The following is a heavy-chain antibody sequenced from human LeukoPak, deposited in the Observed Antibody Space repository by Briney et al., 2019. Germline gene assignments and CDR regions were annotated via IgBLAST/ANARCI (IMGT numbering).Heavy chain of an antibody. D-gene: IGHD3-22*01. Sequence: GGSLRLSCAASGFTSSSYSMNWVRQAPGKGLEWVSSISSSSSYIYYADSVKGRFTISRDNAKNSLYLQMNSLRAEDTAVYYCARDLTGGYYDSSGYRPLDYWGQGTLVTVSS. V-gene: IGHV3-21*01. CDR1: GFTSSSYS. CDR3: ARDLTGGYYDSSGYRPLDY. CDR2: ISSSSSYI. J-gene: IGHJ4*02.